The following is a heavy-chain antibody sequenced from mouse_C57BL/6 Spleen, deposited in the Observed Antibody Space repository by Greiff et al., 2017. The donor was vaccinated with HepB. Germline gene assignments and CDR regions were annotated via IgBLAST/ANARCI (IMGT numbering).Heavy chain of an antibody. CDR2: ISDGGSYT. J-gene: IGHJ3*01. V-gene: IGHV5-4*01. CDR1: GFTFSSYA. Sequence: DVHLVESGGGLVKPGGSLKLSCAASGFTFSSYAMSWVRQTPEKRLEWVATISDGGSYTYYPDNVKGRFTISRDNAKNNLYLQMSHLKSEDTAMYYCARGSSYLAWFAYWGQGTLVTVAA. D-gene: IGHD1-1*01. CDR3: ARGSSYLAWFAY.